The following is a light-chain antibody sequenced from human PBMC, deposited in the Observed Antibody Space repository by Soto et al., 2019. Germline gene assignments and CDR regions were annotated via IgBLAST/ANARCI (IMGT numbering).Light chain of an antibody. Sequence: EIVMTQSPATLSVSPGERATLSCRASQSVGSNLAWYQQKPGQAPRLLIYGESPRATGIPARFSGSGSGTEFTLTISSLQSEDFAIYFCQQYNNWPPDRTFGHGTTVEIK. CDR2: GES. J-gene: IGKJ1*01. CDR1: QSVGSN. CDR3: QQYNNWPPDRT. V-gene: IGKV3-15*01.